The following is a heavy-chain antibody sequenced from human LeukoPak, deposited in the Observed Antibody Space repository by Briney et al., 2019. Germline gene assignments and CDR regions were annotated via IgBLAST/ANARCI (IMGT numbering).Heavy chain of an antibody. D-gene: IGHD2-8*01. V-gene: IGHV1-8*01. CDR2: MNPNSGNA. J-gene: IGHJ4*02. CDR3: ARVYCTNGVCYDGAGDY. CDR1: GYTFTSYD. Sequence: ASVKVSCKASGYTFTSYDINWVRQATGQGLEWMGWMNPNSGNAGYAQKFQGRVTMTRNTSISTAYIELSSLRSEETAVYYCARVYCTNGVCYDGAGDYWGQGTLVTVSS.